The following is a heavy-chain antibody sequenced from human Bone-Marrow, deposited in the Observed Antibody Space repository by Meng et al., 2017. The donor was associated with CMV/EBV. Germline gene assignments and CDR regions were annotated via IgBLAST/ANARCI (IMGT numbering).Heavy chain of an antibody. D-gene: IGHD5-24*01. J-gene: IGHJ4*02. CDR3: ARRGVEVNFDY. CDR2: IYYSGST. Sequence: SETLSLTCTVSGGSISSSRYYWGWIRRPPGKGLEWIGSIYYSGSTYYNPSLKSRVTISVDTSKNQFSLKLSSVTAADTAVYYCARRGVEVNFDYWGQGTLVTVSS. V-gene: IGHV4-39*01. CDR1: GGSISSSRYY.